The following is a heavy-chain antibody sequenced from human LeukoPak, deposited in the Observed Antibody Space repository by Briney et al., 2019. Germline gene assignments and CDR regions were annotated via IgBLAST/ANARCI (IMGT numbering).Heavy chain of an antibody. Sequence: PGGSLRLSCAASGFTFSSYGMHWVRQAPGKGLEWVAVISYDGSNKYYADSVKGRFTISRDNSKNTLYLQMNSLRAEDTAVYYCAKDRERGYSHWFDPWGQGTLVTVSS. J-gene: IGHJ5*02. CDR1: GFTFSSYG. CDR3: AKDRERGYSHWFDP. V-gene: IGHV3-30*18. D-gene: IGHD5-18*01. CDR2: ISYDGSNK.